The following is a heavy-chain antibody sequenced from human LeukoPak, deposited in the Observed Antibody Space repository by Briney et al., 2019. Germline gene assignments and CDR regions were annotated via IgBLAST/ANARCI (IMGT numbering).Heavy chain of an antibody. D-gene: IGHD1-7*01. CDR1: GGSISSDSYH. CDR3: ASGTTGHTRFDP. J-gene: IGHJ5*02. V-gene: IGHV4-39*07. Sequence: PSETLSLTCTVSGGSISSDSYHWGWIRQPPGKGLEWIGSIYYSGDTNYNPSLKSRVTMSVVTSKNQFSLKLSSVTAADTAVYYCASGTTGHTRFDPWGQGTLVTVSS. CDR2: IYYSGDT.